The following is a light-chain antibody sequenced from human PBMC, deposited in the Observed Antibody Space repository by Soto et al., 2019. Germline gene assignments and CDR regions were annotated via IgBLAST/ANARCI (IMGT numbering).Light chain of an antibody. Sequence: DIQMTQSPSTLSSSLGDRVTITCRASQSISSWLAWYQQKPGKAPKLLIYDASSLESGVPSRFSGSGSGTEFTLTISSMQPDDFATYYCQQYNSYPFGQGTRLENK. V-gene: IGKV1-5*01. CDR1: QSISSW. CDR3: QQYNSYP. J-gene: IGKJ5*01. CDR2: DAS.